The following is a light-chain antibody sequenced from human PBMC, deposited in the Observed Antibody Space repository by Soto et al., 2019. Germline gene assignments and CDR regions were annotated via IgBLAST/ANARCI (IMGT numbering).Light chain of an antibody. CDR1: QSIRNF. Sequence: EIVLTQSPGTLSLSPGERATLSCRASQSIRNFLAWYQQKPGQAPRLLIYDASNRATGIPPRFSGSGSGTDFTLAISGLEPEDSAVYYCQQYNNWPRTFGQGTKVDIK. J-gene: IGKJ1*01. CDR2: DAS. V-gene: IGKV3-11*01. CDR3: QQYNNWPRT.